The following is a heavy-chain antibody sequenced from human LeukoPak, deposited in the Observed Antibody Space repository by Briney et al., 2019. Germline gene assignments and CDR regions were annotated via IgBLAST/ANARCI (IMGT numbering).Heavy chain of an antibody. Sequence: SETLSHTCTVSVGSISSTSYYWSWIRQPAGKGLEWIGRIYTSGSTNYNPSLKSRVTMSVDTSKNQFSLKLSSVTAADTAVYYCARDNGEYQLLYNWFDPWGQGTLVTVSS. J-gene: IGHJ5*02. D-gene: IGHD2-2*01. CDR3: ARDNGEYQLLYNWFDP. CDR2: IYTSGST. V-gene: IGHV4-61*02. CDR1: VGSISSTSYY.